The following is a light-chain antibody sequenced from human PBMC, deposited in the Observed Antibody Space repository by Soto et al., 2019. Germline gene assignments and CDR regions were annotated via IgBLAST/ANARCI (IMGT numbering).Light chain of an antibody. CDR2: EVT. V-gene: IGLV2-14*01. Sequence: QSALTQPASVSGSPGQSIAISCTGSSSDVGIYNYVSWYQHHPGTVPKLIIYEVTNRPSGVSNRFSGSKSGNTASLTISGLQAEDEADYYCSSYTTSSTRVFGTGTKVTVL. CDR3: SSYTTSSTRV. J-gene: IGLJ1*01. CDR1: SSDVGIYNY.